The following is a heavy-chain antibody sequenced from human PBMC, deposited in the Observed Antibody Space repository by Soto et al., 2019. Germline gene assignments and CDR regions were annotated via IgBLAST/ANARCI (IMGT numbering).Heavy chain of an antibody. CDR3: ARDGYVRPWYFDL. D-gene: IGHD1-1*01. Sequence: EVQLVESGGGLVQPGGSLRLSCAASGFTFSSYWMSWVHQAPGKGLEWVANIKQDGSEKYYVDSVKGRFTISRDNAKNSLYLQMNSLRAEDTAVYYCARDGYVRPWYFDLWGRGTLVTVSS. CDR2: IKQDGSEK. CDR1: GFTFSSYW. J-gene: IGHJ2*01. V-gene: IGHV3-7*01.